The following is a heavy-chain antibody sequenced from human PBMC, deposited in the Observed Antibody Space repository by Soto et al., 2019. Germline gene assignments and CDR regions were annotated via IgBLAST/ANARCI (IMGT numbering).Heavy chain of an antibody. CDR1: GFTFSRFG. CDR2: ISYDGSNK. Sequence: QVQLVESGGGVVQPGRSLRLSCAASGFTFSRFGIHWVRQTPGKGLEWVAVISYDGSNKYYADSVKGRFTISRDNSKNTMYLQMNSMRVEDTAVYYCARDNYGGAYYYYYGMDVWGQGTTVIVSS. J-gene: IGHJ6*02. V-gene: IGHV3-30*03. CDR3: ARDNYGGAYYYYYGMDV. D-gene: IGHD3-16*01.